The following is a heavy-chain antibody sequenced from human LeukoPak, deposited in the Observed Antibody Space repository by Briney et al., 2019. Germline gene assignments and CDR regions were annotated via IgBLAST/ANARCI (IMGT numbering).Heavy chain of an antibody. CDR2: IIPMYNTA. CDR1: GGTFDSHA. Sequence: SVKVSCKASGGTFDSHAISWVRQAPGQGLEWKGAIIPMYNTANYAQKFQGRVAIIADKSTSTAYMELSSLRSDDTAVYYCASAQNNHGYVYYGMDVWGEGTTVTVSS. CDR3: ASAQNNHGYVYYGMDV. D-gene: IGHD5-12*01. J-gene: IGHJ6*04. V-gene: IGHV1-69*06.